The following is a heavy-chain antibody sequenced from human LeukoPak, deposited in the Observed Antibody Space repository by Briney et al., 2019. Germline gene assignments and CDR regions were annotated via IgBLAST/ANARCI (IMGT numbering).Heavy chain of an antibody. D-gene: IGHD2-2*01. J-gene: IGHJ4*02. CDR1: GGSISSGGYY. CDR2: IYYSGST. Sequence: SETLSLTCTVSGGSISSGGYYWSWIRQHPGTGLEWIGYIYYSGSTYYNPSLKSRVTISVDTSKNQFSLKLSSVTAADTAVYYCARDVGGCSSTSCSGGYYFDYWGQGTLVTVSS. CDR3: ARDVGGCSSTSCSGGYYFDY. V-gene: IGHV4-31*03.